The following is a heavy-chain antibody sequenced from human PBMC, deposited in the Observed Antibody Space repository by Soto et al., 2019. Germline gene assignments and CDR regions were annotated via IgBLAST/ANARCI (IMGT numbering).Heavy chain of an antibody. CDR3: AAGGGLPRYY. D-gene: IGHD5-12*01. Sequence: QLQLQESGSGLVKPSQTLSLTCAVSGGSISSGGYSWSWIQQPPGKGLEWIGYIYHSGSTYYNPSLKSRVXISXDRSKNQFSLKLSSVTAADTAVYYCAAGGGLPRYYWGQGTLVTVSS. CDR1: GGSISSGGYS. J-gene: IGHJ4*02. CDR2: IYHSGST. V-gene: IGHV4-30-2*01.